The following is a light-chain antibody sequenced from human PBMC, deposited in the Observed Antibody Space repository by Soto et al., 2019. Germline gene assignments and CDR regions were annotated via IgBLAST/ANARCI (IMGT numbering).Light chain of an antibody. CDR1: QGIRNE. CDR3: LQEYDYPIT. CDR2: AAS. V-gene: IGKV1-6*01. J-gene: IGKJ5*01. Sequence: AMQLTQSPYSLSASVGDGVTLTGLASQGIRNELSWFQQRPGNAPTLLISAASRLQSGVPSRFSGSGSGTDFTLTISSLQPEDFATYYCLQEYDYPITFGPGTRLEIK.